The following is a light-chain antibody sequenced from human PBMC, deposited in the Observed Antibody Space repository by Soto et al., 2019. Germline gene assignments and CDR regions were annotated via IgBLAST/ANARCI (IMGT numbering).Light chain of an antibody. J-gene: IGKJ4*01. CDR1: QSVRSNF. CDR3: QHYDTSPPLT. V-gene: IGKV3-20*01. CDR2: AAS. Sequence: PGDRATLSCRASQSVRSNFLAWYQQKPGQAPRLLIYAASSRATGIPDRFSGSGSGTDFTLTISRLEPEDFAVYYCQHYDTSPPLTFGGGTSVEIK.